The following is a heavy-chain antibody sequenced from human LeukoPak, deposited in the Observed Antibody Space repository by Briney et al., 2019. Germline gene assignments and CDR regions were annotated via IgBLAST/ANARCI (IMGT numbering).Heavy chain of an antibody. CDR1: GFTFSSYA. D-gene: IGHD3-16*01. CDR3: ARAKRCGFMITFGGVRTRYYMDV. Sequence: GGSLRLSCAGSGFTFSSYAMTWVRQAPGKGLEWVSYISSSSSTIYYADSVKGRFTISRDNAKNSLYLQMNSLRAEDTAAYYCARAKRCGFMITFGGVRTRYYMDVWGKGTTVTVSS. J-gene: IGHJ6*03. CDR2: ISSSSSTI. V-gene: IGHV3-48*01.